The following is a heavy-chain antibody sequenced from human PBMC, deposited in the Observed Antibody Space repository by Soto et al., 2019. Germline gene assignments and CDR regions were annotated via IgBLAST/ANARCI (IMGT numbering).Heavy chain of an antibody. CDR2: INQDGSEK. V-gene: IGHV3-7*01. CDR1: GFTFSTYW. J-gene: IGHJ4*02. Sequence: PGGSLRLSCAVSGFTFSTYWMSWVRQAPGKGLEWVANINQDGSEKYYVDSMKGRFTISRDNAEKSLYLQMNSLRAEDTAVYYCARRTRSRGPFDYWGQGT. CDR3: ARRTRSRGPFDY. D-gene: IGHD6-19*01.